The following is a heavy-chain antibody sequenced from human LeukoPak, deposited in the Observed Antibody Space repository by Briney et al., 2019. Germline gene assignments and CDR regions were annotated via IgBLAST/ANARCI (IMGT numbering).Heavy chain of an antibody. CDR1: GFTFSTYG. CDR2: IHYDGTNK. J-gene: IGHJ6*03. V-gene: IGHV3-30*02. D-gene: IGHD4-17*01. CDR3: ARGGDYYYYYMDV. Sequence: GGSLRLSCAASGFTFSTYGMHWVRQAPGKGLEWVTSIHYDGTNKYYADSVKGRFTISRDNSKNTLYLQMNSLGAEDTAVYYCARGGDYYYYYMDVWGKGTTVTVSS.